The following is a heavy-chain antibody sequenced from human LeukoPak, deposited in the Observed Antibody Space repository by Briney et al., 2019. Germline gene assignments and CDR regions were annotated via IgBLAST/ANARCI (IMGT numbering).Heavy chain of an antibody. Sequence: GGSLGLSCTASGFTFGDYAMSWVRQAPGKGLGWVGFIRSKAYGGTPEYAASVKGRFTISRDDSKGIAYLQMNSLKTEDTAVYYCTRDQTPYYWGQGTLVTVSS. V-gene: IGHV3-49*04. CDR3: TRDQTPYY. CDR2: IRSKAYGGTP. J-gene: IGHJ4*02. CDR1: GFTFGDYA.